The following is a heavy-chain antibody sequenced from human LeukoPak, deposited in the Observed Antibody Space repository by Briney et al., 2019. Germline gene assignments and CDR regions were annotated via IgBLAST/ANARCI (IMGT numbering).Heavy chain of an antibody. J-gene: IGHJ5*02. CDR3: ARGGSGWYIYWFDP. CDR2: IYYSGST. V-gene: IGHV4-59*01. CDR1: GGSISSYY. D-gene: IGHD6-19*01. Sequence: PSETLSLTCTVSGGSISSYYWSWIRQPPGKGLEWIGYIYYSGSTNYNPSLKSRVTISVDTSKNQFSLKLSSVTAADTAVYYCARGGSGWYIYWFDPWGQGTLVTVSS.